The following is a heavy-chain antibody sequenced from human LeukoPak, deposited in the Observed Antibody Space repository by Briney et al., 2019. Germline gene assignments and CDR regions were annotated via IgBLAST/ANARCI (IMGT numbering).Heavy chain of an antibody. J-gene: IGHJ3*02. V-gene: IGHV3-21*01. CDR3: ARRDQLGNAFDI. D-gene: IGHD2-2*01. CDR1: GFTFSSYS. CDR2: ISSSSSYI. Sequence: PGGSLRLSCAASGFTFSSYSMNWVRQAPGKGLEWVSSISSSSSYIYYADSVKGRFTISRDNAENSLYLQMNSLRAEDTAVYYCARRDQLGNAFDIWGQGTMVTVSS.